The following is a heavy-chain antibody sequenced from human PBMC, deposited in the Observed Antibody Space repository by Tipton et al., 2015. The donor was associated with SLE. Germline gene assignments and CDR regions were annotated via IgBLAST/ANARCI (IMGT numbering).Heavy chain of an antibody. CDR2: IYPGDSDT. Sequence: QSGAEVKKPGASVRVSCKTSGYTFNTYWIGWVRQMPGKGLEWMGIIYPGDSDTRYSPSFQGQVTISADKSISTAYLQWSSLKASDTAMYYCARHVGAPGLLDYWGQGTLVTVSS. D-gene: IGHD1-26*01. CDR1: GYTFNTYW. V-gene: IGHV5-51*01. J-gene: IGHJ4*02. CDR3: ARHVGAPGLLDY.